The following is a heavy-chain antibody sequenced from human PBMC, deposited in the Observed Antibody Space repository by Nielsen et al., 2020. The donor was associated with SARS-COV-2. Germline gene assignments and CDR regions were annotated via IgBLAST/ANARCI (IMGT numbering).Heavy chain of an antibody. D-gene: IGHD6-19*01. V-gene: IGHV3-30*03. CDR1: GFTLSSYA. CDR2: MSFDGIIG. J-gene: IGHJ4*02. CDR3: ARDQGIAVAGTGDGY. Sequence: GESLKISCAASGFTLSSYAMHWVRQAPGKGLEWVAIMSFDGIIGNYADSVEGRFTISRDNSKNMLYLQMNSLRAEDTAVYYCARDQGIAVAGTGDGYWGQGTLVTVSS.